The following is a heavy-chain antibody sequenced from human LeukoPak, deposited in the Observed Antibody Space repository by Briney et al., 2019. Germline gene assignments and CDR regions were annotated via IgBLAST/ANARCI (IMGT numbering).Heavy chain of an antibody. V-gene: IGHV1-2*02. D-gene: IGHD1-26*01. Sequence: ASVKVSCKASGYTFTGYYMHWVRQAPGQGLEWMGWINPKSGGTNYLQKFQGRVTMTRNTSIDTAYMELSGLKSEDTAVYYCTRGSLSGSSRDYWGQGTLVTVSS. J-gene: IGHJ4*02. CDR3: TRGSLSGSSRDY. CDR1: GYTFTGYY. CDR2: INPKSGGT.